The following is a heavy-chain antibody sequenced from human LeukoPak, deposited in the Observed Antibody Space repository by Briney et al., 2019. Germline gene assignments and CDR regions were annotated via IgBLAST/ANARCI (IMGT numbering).Heavy chain of an antibody. V-gene: IGHV3-49*03. CDR3: ARGSGRYVMVDW. D-gene: IGHD6-19*01. CDR2: IRSKVYGGAP. J-gene: IGHJ4*02. CDR1: GFPFCDFT. Sequence: GGSLRLTCSASGFPFCDFTMSWFRQSPGQGLEWVGFIRSKVYGGAPEHAASVAARFTISRDDSTSIAYLQMNSVQAEDTAVYYCARGSGRYVMVDWWGQGTLVTVSS.